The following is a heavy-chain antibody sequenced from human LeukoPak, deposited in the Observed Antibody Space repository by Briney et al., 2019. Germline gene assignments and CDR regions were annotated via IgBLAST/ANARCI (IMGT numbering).Heavy chain of an antibody. Sequence: SETLSLTCTVSGGSISSYYWSWIRQPPGKGLEWIGYIYYSGNTNYNPSLKSRVTISVDTSKSQLSLKLISLTAADTAVYYCARGGEYDSGHFFFDYWGQGTLVTVSS. CDR2: IYYSGNT. V-gene: IGHV4-59*01. J-gene: IGHJ4*02. CDR1: GGSISSYY. CDR3: ARGGEYDSGHFFFDY. D-gene: IGHD2/OR15-2a*01.